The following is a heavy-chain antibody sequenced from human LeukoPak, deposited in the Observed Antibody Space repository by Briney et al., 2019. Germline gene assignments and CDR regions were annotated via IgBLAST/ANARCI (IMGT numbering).Heavy chain of an antibody. D-gene: IGHD5-24*01. Sequence: GGSLRFSCAASGFIFDDYAVHWVRQAPGKGLEWVSGISGSGGSTYYADSVKGRFTISRDNSKNTLYLQMNSLRAEDTAVYYCAKVLWATWDTFDYWGQGTLVTVSS. CDR2: ISGSGGST. V-gene: IGHV3-23*01. J-gene: IGHJ4*02. CDR1: GFIFDDYA. CDR3: AKVLWATWDTFDY.